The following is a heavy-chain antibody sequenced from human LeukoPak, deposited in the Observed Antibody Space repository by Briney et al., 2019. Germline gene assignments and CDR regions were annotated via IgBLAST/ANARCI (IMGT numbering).Heavy chain of an antibody. CDR1: GGSISSGSYY. D-gene: IGHD3-3*01. V-gene: IGHV4-61*02. Sequence: SETLSLTCTVSGGSISSGSYYWSWIRQPAGKGLEWIGRIYSSGSTYYNPSLKSRVTISVDTSKNQFSLKLSSVTAADTAVYYCARGRYYDFWSGYVYYYYYMDVWGKGTTVTVSS. J-gene: IGHJ6*03. CDR3: ARGRYYDFWSGYVYYYYYMDV. CDR2: IYSSGST.